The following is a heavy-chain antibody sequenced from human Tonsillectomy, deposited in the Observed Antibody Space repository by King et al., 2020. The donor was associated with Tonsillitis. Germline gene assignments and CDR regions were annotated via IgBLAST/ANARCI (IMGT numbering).Heavy chain of an antibody. CDR1: GFTFSDYG. J-gene: IGHJ4*02. V-gene: IGHV3-30*18. CDR2: ISYDGSNK. D-gene: IGHD3-3*01. Sequence: VQLVQSGGGVVQPGRSLRVSCAASGFTFSDYGMHWVRQAPGKGLEWVAVISYDGSNKYYADFVKGRFTISRDNSKNTLYLQMNSLRDEDTAMYHCAKDRFDFWSALGYWGRGTLVTVSS. CDR3: AKDRFDFWSALGY.